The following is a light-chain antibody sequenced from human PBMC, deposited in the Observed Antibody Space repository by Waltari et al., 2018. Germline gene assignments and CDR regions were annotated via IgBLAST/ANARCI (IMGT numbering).Light chain of an antibody. J-gene: IGLJ2*01. CDR2: DKN. Sequence: SSELTQDPAVSVALGQTARLTCQGDSLRSSYENWYQQRPGKAPILVLYDKNNRPSGVPDRFSGSSSHNTGSLTITGAQAEDEASYYCHARDASGVAGSFGGGTKLTVL. CDR3: HARDASGVAGS. CDR1: SLRSSY. V-gene: IGLV3-19*01.